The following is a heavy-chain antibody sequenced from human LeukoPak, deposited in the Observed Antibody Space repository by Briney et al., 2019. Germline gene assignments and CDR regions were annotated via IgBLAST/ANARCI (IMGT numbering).Heavy chain of an antibody. Sequence: ASVKVSCKASGYTFTTYDINWVRQATGQGLKWMGWMNPNSGNTGYAQKFQGRVTMTRNTSISTAYMELSSLRSEDTAVYYCARGLGGSYTYYFDYWGQGTLVTVSS. CDR2: MNPNSGNT. CDR3: ARGLGGSYTYYFDY. V-gene: IGHV1-8*01. CDR1: GYTFTTYD. D-gene: IGHD1-26*01. J-gene: IGHJ4*02.